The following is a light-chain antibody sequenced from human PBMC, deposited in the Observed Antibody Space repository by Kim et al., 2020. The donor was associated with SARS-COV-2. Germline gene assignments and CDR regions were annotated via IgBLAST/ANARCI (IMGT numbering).Light chain of an antibody. CDR2: SNN. J-gene: IGLJ3*02. CDR3: AAWDDSLDAWV. V-gene: IGLV1-44*01. CDR1: SSNIGSNN. Sequence: QSVLTQPPSASGTPGQRVTISCSGSSSNIGSNNVNWYQHLPGTAPKLLIYSNNQRPSGVPDRFSGSKSDTSASLAISGLHSEDETDYYCAAWDDSLDAWVFGGGTQLTVL.